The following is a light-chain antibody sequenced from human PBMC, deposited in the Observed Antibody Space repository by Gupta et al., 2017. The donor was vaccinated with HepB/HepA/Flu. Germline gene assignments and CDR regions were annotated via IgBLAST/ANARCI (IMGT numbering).Light chain of an antibody. CDR1: SSDVGGYNF. CDR3: SSYTSSSTLL. CDR2: HVN. V-gene: IGLV2-14*01. J-gene: IGLJ2*01. Sequence: QSALTHSASLSRSPGPSITIPCTGTSSDVGGYNFVSWYQQHPGKAPKLILYHVNNRPSGVSNRFSGSKSGNTASLTISGLEAEDEADDYCSSYTSSSTLLFGGGTKLTVL.